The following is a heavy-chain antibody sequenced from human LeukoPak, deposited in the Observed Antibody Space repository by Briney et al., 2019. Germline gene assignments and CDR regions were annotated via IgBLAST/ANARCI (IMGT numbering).Heavy chain of an antibody. CDR1: GYTFSDAW. J-gene: IGHJ4*02. CDR2: IKSKTDGGTT. CDR3: TTRGGSFSIFDY. D-gene: IGHD1-26*01. V-gene: IGHV3-15*01. Sequence: GGSLRLSCAASGYTFSDAWMSWVRQAPGKGLEWVGRIKSKTDGGTTDYAAPVKGRFTISRDDSKNTLYLQMNSLKTEDTAVYYCTTRGGSFSIFDYWGQGTLVTVSS.